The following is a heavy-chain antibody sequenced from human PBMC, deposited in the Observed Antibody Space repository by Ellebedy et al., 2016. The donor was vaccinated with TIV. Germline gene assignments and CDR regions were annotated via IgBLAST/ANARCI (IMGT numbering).Heavy chain of an antibody. CDR2: INTYNGNT. Sequence: AASVKVSCKASGHTFTSDGFGWARQAPGQGLEWMGWINTYNGNTNYAKSFQGRVTITTDTSTNTAYLDLRSLRPDDTAMYYCARGITGPVDLGYWGQGALVTVSS. J-gene: IGHJ4*02. D-gene: IGHD1-1*01. CDR3: ARGITGPVDLGY. V-gene: IGHV1-18*04. CDR1: GHTFTSDG.